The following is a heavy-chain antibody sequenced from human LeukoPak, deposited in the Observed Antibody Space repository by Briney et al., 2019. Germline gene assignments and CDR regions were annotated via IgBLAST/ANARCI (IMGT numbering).Heavy chain of an antibody. Sequence: PGGSLRLSCAASGFTFSSYGMRWVRQAPGKGLEWVSAISGSGGSTYYADSVKGRFTISRDNSKNTLYLQMNSLRAEDTAVYYCAKMSAKIQLLVAPLRGSGYFDYWGQGTLVTVSS. CDR1: GFTFSSYG. CDR2: ISGSGGST. J-gene: IGHJ4*02. CDR3: AKMSAKIQLLVAPLRGSGYFDY. V-gene: IGHV3-23*01. D-gene: IGHD5-18*01.